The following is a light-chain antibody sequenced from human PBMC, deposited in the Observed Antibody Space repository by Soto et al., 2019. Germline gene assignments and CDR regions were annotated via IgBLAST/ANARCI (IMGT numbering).Light chain of an antibody. J-gene: IGKJ3*01. Sequence: EIVLTQSPATLSLSPGERATLSCRASQSVSSYLAWYQQKPGQAPRLLIYDASTSATGIPARFSGSGSGTDSTLTISSLEPEDFAVYYCQQRSNWPIFTFGPGTKVDIK. CDR2: DAS. V-gene: IGKV3-11*01. CDR1: QSVSSY. CDR3: QQRSNWPIFT.